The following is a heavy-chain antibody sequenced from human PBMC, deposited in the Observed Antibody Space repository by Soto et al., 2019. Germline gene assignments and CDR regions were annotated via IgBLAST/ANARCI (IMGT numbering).Heavy chain of an antibody. CDR3: ARGHFIVVVPAAMAGDYYYYYMDV. D-gene: IGHD2-2*01. Sequence: ASVKVSCKASGYTFTSYYMHWVRQAPGQGHEWIGIINPSVGSTSYAQKFQGRVTMTRDTSTSTVYMELSSLRSEDTAVYYCARGHFIVVVPAAMAGDYYYYYMDVWGKGTTVTVSS. CDR1: GYTFTSYY. J-gene: IGHJ6*03. V-gene: IGHV1-46*03. CDR2: INPSVGST.